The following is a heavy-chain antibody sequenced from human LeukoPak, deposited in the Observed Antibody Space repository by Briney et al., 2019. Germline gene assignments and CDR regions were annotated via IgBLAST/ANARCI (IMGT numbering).Heavy chain of an antibody. J-gene: IGHJ4*02. CDR2: ISSSSSYI. CDR1: GFTFISYS. D-gene: IGHD1-26*01. Sequence: GGSLRLSCAASGFTFISYSMNWVRQAPGKGLEWVSSISSSSSYIYYADSVKGRFTISRDNAKNSLYLQMNSLRAEDTAVYYCARVRSGSYFYFDYWGQGTLVTVSS. V-gene: IGHV3-21*01. CDR3: ARVRSGSYFYFDY.